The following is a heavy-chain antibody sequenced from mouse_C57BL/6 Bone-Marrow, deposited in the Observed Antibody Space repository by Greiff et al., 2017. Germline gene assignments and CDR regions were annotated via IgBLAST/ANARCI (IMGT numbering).Heavy chain of an antibody. CDR1: GYTFTSYW. J-gene: IGHJ1*03. CDR2: IDPNSGGT. CDR3: AISKSNYGYWYVGV. V-gene: IGHV1-72*01. Sequence: QVQLLQPGAELVKPGASVKLSCKASGYTFTSYWMHWVKQRPGRGLEWIGRIDPNSGGTKYNETFKSKATLTVDNLSSTAYMQLSSLTSEDSAVDYGAISKSNYGYWYVGVGGTGTTVTVSS. D-gene: IGHD2-5*01.